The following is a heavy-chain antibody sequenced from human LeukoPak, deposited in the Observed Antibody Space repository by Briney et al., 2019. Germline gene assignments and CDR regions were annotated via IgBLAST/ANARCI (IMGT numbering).Heavy chain of an antibody. CDR2: IYYTGTP. CDR1: SGSISSSNYY. J-gene: IGHJ4*02. CDR3: ARITSGGDLDY. V-gene: IGHV4-39*01. D-gene: IGHD2-21*01. Sequence: SETLSLTCTVSSGSISSSNYYWGWIRQPPGKGLEWIGSIYYTGTPYYNPPLKSRVTVSVDTSKNQFSLKLSSVTAADTAVYYCARITSGGDLDYWGQGTLVTVSS.